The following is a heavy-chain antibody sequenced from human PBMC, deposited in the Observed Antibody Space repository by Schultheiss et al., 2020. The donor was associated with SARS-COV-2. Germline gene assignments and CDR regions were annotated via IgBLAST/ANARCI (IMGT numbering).Heavy chain of an antibody. D-gene: IGHD4-23*01. CDR1: GFTFSSYA. Sequence: GGSLRLSCAASGFTFSSYAMHWVRQAPGKGLEYVSAISSNGGSTYYANSVKGRFTISRDNSKNTLYLQMNSLRAEDTAVYYCARAATVVKDYYYYGMDVWGQGTTVTVSS. CDR3: ARAATVVKDYYYYGMDV. V-gene: IGHV3-64*01. CDR2: ISSNGGST. J-gene: IGHJ6*02.